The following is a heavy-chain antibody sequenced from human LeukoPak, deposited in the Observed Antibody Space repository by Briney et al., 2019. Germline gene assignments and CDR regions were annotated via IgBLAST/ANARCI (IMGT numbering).Heavy chain of an antibody. D-gene: IGHD2-2*02. CDR3: ARSDIVVVPAAIASDY. Sequence: PGESLKISCKGSGYSFTSYGISWVRQAPGQGLEWMGWISAYNGNTNYAQKLQGRVTMTTDTSTSTAYMELRSLRSDDTAVYYCARSDIVVVPAAIASDYWGQGTLVTVSS. V-gene: IGHV1-18*01. CDR1: GYSFTSYG. J-gene: IGHJ4*02. CDR2: ISAYNGNT.